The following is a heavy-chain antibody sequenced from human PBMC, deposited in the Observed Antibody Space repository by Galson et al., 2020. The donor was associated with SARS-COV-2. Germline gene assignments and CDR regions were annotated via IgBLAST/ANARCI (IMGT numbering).Heavy chain of an antibody. CDR1: GGSISSYY. CDR2: IYYSGST. CDR3: ARSKYDFWSGYLYTEFDY. Sequence: SETLSLTCTVSGGSISSYYWSWIRQPPGKGLEWIGYIYYSGSTNYNPSLKSRVTISVDTSKNQFSLKLSSVTAADTAVYYCARSKYDFWSGYLYTEFDYWGQGTLVTVSS. J-gene: IGHJ4*02. D-gene: IGHD3-3*01. V-gene: IGHV4-59*01.